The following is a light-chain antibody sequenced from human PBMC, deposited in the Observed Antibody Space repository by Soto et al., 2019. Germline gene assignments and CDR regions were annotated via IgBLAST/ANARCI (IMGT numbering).Light chain of an antibody. CDR1: QSVGRNY. J-gene: IGKJ2*01. CDR2: EAS. CDR3: QQYNNWPPYT. Sequence: EIVLTQSPGTLSLSPGERATLSCRASQSVGRNYLAWYQQRPGQAPRLLISEASKRATGIPDRFSAGGSGTDFTLSINSLQSEDFAVYYCQQYNNWPPYTFGQGTKLEIK. V-gene: IGKV3-20*01.